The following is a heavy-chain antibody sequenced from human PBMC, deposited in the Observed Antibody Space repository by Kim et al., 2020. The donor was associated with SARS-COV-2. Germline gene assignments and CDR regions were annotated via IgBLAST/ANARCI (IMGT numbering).Heavy chain of an antibody. CDR2: ISWNSGSI. J-gene: IGHJ6*02. Sequence: GGSLRLSCAASGFTFDDYAMHWVRQAPGKGLEWVSGISWNSGSIGYADSVKGRFTISRDNAKNSLYLQMNSLRAEDTALYYCANGGRVGYYYGMDVWGQGTTVTVSS. V-gene: IGHV3-9*01. CDR1: GFTFDDYA. CDR3: ANGGRVGYYYGMDV. D-gene: IGHD3-16*01.